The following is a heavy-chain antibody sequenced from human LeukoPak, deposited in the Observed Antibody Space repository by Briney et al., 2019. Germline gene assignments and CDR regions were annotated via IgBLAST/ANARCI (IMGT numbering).Heavy chain of an antibody. D-gene: IGHD2-8*01. CDR3: ASTHGPIDH. V-gene: IGHV6-1*01. CDR2: TYYRSKWYN. CDR1: GDSVSSNNAA. J-gene: IGHJ5*02. Sequence: SQTLSLTCSISGDSVSSNNAAWNWIRQSPSRGLEFLGRTYYRSKWYNDYAVSVKSRITIKSDTSKNQFSLQLNSVTPDDTAVYYCASTHGPIDHWGQGTLVTVSS.